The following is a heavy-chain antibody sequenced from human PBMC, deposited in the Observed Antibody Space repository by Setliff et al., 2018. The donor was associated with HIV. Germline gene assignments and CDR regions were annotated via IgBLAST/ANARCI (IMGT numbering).Heavy chain of an antibody. V-gene: IGHV3-30*03. CDR1: GSSFSTYG. Sequence: LRLSCAASGSSFSTYGMHWVRQAPGKGLEWVAVISYEGSYKYYADSVKGRFTISRDNSKSMLYLQMDSLKAEDTAVYFCARKVYELIAGSYYYTDLWGKGTTVTVSS. CDR3: ARKVYELIAGSYYYTDL. J-gene: IGHJ6*03. D-gene: IGHD3-10*01. CDR2: ISYEGSYK.